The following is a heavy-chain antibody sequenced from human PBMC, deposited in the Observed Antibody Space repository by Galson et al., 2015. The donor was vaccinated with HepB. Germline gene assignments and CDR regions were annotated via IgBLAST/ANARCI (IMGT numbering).Heavy chain of an antibody. V-gene: IGHV4-28*01. CDR3: AKKRSSAWFIDY. J-gene: IGHJ4*02. CDR1: GASFTNTW. Sequence: LSLTCAVSGASFTNTWWGWVRQPPGKRLEWIGYIYYTGSTQYSPSLQSRVTMSVETSKNQFSLRLSSVTVMDTAVCYCAKKRSSAWFIDYWGQGTLVTVSS. D-gene: IGHD6-19*01. CDR2: IYYTGST.